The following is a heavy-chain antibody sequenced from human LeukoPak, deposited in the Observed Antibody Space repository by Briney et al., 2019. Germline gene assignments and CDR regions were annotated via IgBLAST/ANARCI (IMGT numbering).Heavy chain of an antibody. J-gene: IGHJ6*02. D-gene: IGHD6-19*01. V-gene: IGHV3-30-3*01. CDR2: ISYDGSNK. Sequence: GGSLRLSCAASGFTFSSYAMHWVRQAPGKGLGWVAVISYDGSNKYYADSVKGRFTISRDNSKNTLYLQMNSLRAEDTAVYYCARDRSEWLIYYYYYGMDVWGQGTTVTDSS. CDR1: GFTFSSYA. CDR3: ARDRSEWLIYYYYYGMDV.